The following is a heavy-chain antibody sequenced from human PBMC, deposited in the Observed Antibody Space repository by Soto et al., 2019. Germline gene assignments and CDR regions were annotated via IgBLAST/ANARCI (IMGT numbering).Heavy chain of an antibody. V-gene: IGHV4-59*13. CDR1: GGSFSTTY. D-gene: IGHD3-10*01. Sequence: PSETLSLTCTISGGSFSTTYWRWIRQAPGKGLEWIGYTYHTGSTKYNPSLKNRATISVDTSKNQFSLTLNSAAAADTAVYYCATDSAGRGPFDPWGQGILVTVSS. CDR3: ATDSAGRGPFDP. CDR2: TYHTGST. J-gene: IGHJ5*02.